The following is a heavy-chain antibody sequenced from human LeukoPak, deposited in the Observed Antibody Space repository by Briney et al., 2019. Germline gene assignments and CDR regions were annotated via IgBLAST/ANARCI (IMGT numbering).Heavy chain of an antibody. CDR1: SGSISSGSDY. J-gene: IGHJ4*02. Sequence: SETLSLTCTVSSGSISSGSDYWTWIRQPAGKGLEWIGRIYISERTIYNPSLKSRVTISVDTSKNQFSLKLSSVTAADTAVYYCARGDCSSIGCSFDYWGQGALVTVSS. CDR3: ARGDCSSIGCSFDY. V-gene: IGHV4-61*02. CDR2: IYISERT. D-gene: IGHD2-2*01.